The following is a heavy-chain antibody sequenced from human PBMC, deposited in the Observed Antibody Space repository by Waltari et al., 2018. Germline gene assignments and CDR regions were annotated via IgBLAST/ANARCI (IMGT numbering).Heavy chain of an antibody. CDR3: ARFGVEAGLDG. V-gene: IGHV3-7*01. CDR2: IKPDGGEK. D-gene: IGHD3-3*01. J-gene: IGHJ4*02. Sequence: EVQLVVSGGGLVRPGGSLRLSCAASGFTFSSDWMSWVRQAPGKGLEFVGNIKPDGGEKFYADSVKGRFTISRDNARNSLYLQMTSLRVEDTAVYYCARFGVEAGLDGWGQGTLVTVSS. CDR1: GFTFSSDW.